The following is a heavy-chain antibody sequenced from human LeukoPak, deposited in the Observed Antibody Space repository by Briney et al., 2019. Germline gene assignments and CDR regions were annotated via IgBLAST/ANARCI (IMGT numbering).Heavy chain of an antibody. CDR3: AGGYSWFDY. D-gene: IGHD5-18*01. J-gene: IGHJ4*02. CDR2: IKQDGSES. V-gene: IGHV3-7*04. Sequence: GGSLRLSCAASGFAFGSYWMSWVRQTPGKGLEWVANIKQDGSESYYVDSVKGRFTISRDNAKNSLYLQMNSLRAEDTAVYYCAGGYSWFDYWGQGTLVTVSS. CDR1: GFAFGSYW.